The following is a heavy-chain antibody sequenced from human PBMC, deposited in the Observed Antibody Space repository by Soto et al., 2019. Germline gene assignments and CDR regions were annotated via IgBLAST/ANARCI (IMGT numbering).Heavy chain of an antibody. CDR3: ARGWGEAAVRWYYGMDV. V-gene: IGHV4-34*01. CDR2: INHSGST. Sequence: SETLSLTCAVYGGSFSGYYWSWIRQPPGKGLEWIGEINHSGSTNYNPSLKSRVTISVDTSKNQFSLKLSSVTAADTAVYYCARGWGEAAVRWYYGMDVWGQGTTVTVSS. J-gene: IGHJ6*02. CDR1: GGSFSGYY. D-gene: IGHD6-13*01.